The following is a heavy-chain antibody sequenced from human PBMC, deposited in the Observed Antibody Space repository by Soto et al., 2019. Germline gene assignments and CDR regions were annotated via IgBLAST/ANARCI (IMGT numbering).Heavy chain of an antibody. CDR1: GYSFADYW. CDR2: IYPGDSDT. D-gene: IGHD1-7*01. CDR3: ARLHVMGTPNYYYYYGMDV. J-gene: IGHJ6*02. V-gene: IGHV5-51*01. Sequence: PGESLKISCQGSGYSFADYWIAWVRQMPGKGLEWVGVIYPGDSDTRYSPSFRGQVTISVDTSKNHFSLKLSSVTAADTAVYYCARLHVMGTPNYYYYYGMDVWGQGITVTVSS.